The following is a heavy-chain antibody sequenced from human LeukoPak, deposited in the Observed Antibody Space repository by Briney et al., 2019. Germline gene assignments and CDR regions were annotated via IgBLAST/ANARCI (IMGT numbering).Heavy chain of an antibody. CDR3: ASTGYYYDSSGPRDGMDV. V-gene: IGHV4-39*01. J-gene: IGHJ6*02. CDR1: GGSISGSSYY. D-gene: IGHD3-22*01. Sequence: SETLSLTCTVSGGSISGSSYYWGWIRQPPGKGLEWIGSIYYSGSTYYNPSLKSRVTISVDTFKNQFSLKLSCVTAADTAVYYCASTGYYYDSSGPRDGMDVWGQGTTVTVSS. CDR2: IYYSGST.